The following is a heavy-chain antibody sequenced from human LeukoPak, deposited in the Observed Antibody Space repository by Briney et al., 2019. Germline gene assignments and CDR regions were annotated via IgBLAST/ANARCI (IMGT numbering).Heavy chain of an antibody. J-gene: IGHJ1*01. CDR3: TTVWGGD. D-gene: IGHD7-27*01. CDR2: IQSKGDGGST. Sequence: PGGSLRLSCAASGLTFSDVWMSWVRQTPGKGLEWVGRIQSKGDGGSTDYAAPVKGRFTISRDDSKNTLYLEMNSLETEDTGVYYCTTVWGGDWGQGTLVTVSS. CDR1: GLTFSDVW. V-gene: IGHV3-15*01.